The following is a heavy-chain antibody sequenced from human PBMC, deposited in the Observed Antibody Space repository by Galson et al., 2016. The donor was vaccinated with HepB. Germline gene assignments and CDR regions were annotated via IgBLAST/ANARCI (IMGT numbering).Heavy chain of an antibody. D-gene: IGHD5-12*01. CDR3: ARHRGIGRQRIYWYFDL. CDR1: GGSISSTNYY. CDR2: IYYSGST. J-gene: IGHJ2*01. Sequence: ETLSLTCTVSGGSISSTNYYWGWIRQSPGKGLEWIGTIYYSGSTYYNPTLEGRVTISVDTSRNQFSLKLTSVTAADTAVYYCARHRGIGRQRIYWYFDLWGRGTLVTVSS. V-gene: IGHV4-39*01.